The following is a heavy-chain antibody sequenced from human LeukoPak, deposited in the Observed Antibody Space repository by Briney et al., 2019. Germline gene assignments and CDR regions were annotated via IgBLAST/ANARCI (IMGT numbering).Heavy chain of an antibody. CDR1: GYSFTSDW. CDR2: IYPDDSDT. D-gene: IGHD3-22*01. J-gene: IGHJ4*02. Sequence: GESLKISCKGSGYSFTSDWIGWVRHMPGKGLEWMGIIYPDDSDTRYSPSFEGQVTISVDKSISTAYLHWSSLKASDTAMYYCARYDSSFYFDFWGQGTLVTVSS. V-gene: IGHV5-51*01. CDR3: ARYDSSFYFDF.